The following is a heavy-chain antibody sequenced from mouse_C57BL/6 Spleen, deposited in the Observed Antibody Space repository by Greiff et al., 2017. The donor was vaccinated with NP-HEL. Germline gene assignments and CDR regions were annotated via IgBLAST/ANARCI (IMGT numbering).Heavy chain of an antibody. D-gene: IGHD2-4*01. CDR2: INPSSGYT. V-gene: IGHV1-7*01. Sequence: VKVVESGAELAKPGASVKLSCKASGYTFTSYWMHWVKQRPGQGLEWIGYINPSSGYTKYNQKFKDKATLTADKSSSTAYMQLSSLTYDDSAVYYCARFDYLYWYFDVWGTGTTVTVSS. CDR3: ARFDYLYWYFDV. CDR1: GYTFTSYW. J-gene: IGHJ1*03.